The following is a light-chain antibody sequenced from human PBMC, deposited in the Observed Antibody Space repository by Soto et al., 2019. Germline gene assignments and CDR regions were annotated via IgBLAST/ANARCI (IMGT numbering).Light chain of an antibody. Sequence: EIVLTQSPGTLSLSPGDRATLSCRASQSLSVSYIAWYQQKPGQAPRLLIYSTSTRAAGIPDRFTGRGSGIYFTLAISTLEPEDFAVYYCHEFGDSPQTFGQGTTVEV. CDR1: QSLSVSY. J-gene: IGKJ1*01. V-gene: IGKV3-20*01. CDR3: HEFGDSPQT. CDR2: STS.